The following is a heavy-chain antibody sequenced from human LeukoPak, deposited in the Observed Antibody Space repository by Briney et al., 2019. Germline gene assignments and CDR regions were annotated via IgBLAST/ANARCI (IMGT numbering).Heavy chain of an antibody. V-gene: IGHV3-7*01. D-gene: IGHD1-26*01. Sequence: GGSLRLSCAASGFIVSNTYMTWVRQAPGKGLEWVANIKQDGSEKYYVDSVKGRFTISRDNAKNSLYLQMNSLRVEDTAVYYCASRDGSYGYWGQGTLVTVSS. J-gene: IGHJ4*02. CDR1: GFIVSNTY. CDR2: IKQDGSEK. CDR3: ASRDGSYGY.